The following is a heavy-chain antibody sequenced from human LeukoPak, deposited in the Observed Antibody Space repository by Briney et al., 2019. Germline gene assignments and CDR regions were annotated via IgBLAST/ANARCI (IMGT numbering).Heavy chain of an antibody. Sequence: PSETLSLTCTVSGGSISSSSYYWGWIRQPPGKGLEWIGYMYYSGSTYYNPSLKSRVTISLDTSKNQFSLKLNSVTAADTAVYYCARPYYYDSRIDPWGQGTLVTVSS. V-gene: IGHV4-30-4*08. CDR3: ARPYYYDSRIDP. J-gene: IGHJ5*02. CDR1: GGSISSSSYY. D-gene: IGHD3-22*01. CDR2: MYYSGST.